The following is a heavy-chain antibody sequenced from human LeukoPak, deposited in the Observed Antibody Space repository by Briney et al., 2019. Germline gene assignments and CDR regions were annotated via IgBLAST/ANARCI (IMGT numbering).Heavy chain of an antibody. CDR2: INSDGTTS. D-gene: IGHD6-19*01. CDR3: ARFSSGWPPSGFDS. Sequence: PGGSLRLSCAASGFTFSSYWMHWVRQGPGKELTWVSHINSDGTTSNYADSVKGRFTISRDNAKNTLYLQMNSLRVEDMAVYYCARFSSGWPPSGFDSWGQGTLVTVSS. V-gene: IGHV3-74*01. CDR1: GFTFSSYW. J-gene: IGHJ4*02.